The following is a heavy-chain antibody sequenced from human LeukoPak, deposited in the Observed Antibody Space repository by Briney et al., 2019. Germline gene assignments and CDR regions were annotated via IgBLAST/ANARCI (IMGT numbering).Heavy chain of an antibody. V-gene: IGHV3-30-3*01. CDR2: ISYDGSNK. Sequence: GRSLRLSCAASGFTFSSYAMHWVRQAPGKGLEWVAVISYDGSNKYYADSVKGRFTISRDNSKNTLYLQMNSLRAEDTAVYYCARGPTQYYDSSGLGNWGQGTLVTVSS. CDR3: ARGPTQYYDSSGLGN. CDR1: GFTFSSYA. D-gene: IGHD3-22*01. J-gene: IGHJ4*02.